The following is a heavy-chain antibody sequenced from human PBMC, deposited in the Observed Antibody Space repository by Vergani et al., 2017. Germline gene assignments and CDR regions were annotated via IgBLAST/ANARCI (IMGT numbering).Heavy chain of an antibody. D-gene: IGHD3-10*01. CDR1: GFDFSSYI. CDR3: AKDGSGSYPTFDY. V-gene: IGHV3-48*01. J-gene: IGHJ4*02. Sequence: QLVESGGGWVQPGGSLRLSCVVSGFDFSSYIMNWVRQAPGKGLEWVSFVSTGTKSQSYAESVKGRFTISRDSAKNSLYLQMNSLRAEDTAVYYCAKDGSGSYPTFDYWGQGTLVTVSS. CDR2: VSTGTKSQ.